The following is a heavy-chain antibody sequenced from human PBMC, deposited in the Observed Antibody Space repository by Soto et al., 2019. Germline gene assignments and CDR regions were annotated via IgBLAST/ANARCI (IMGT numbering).Heavy chain of an antibody. J-gene: IGHJ4*02. Sequence: SETLSLTCTVSGGSMRNDFWTWIRQPPGKVLEWIGYIHYSGTTSFFPSYNPSLRSRVTISEDTSKNQFSLKLLSVTTADTAVYFCAAGEASSRNLAPYYLDFWGQGTLVT. CDR1: GGSMRNDF. V-gene: IGHV4-59*01. CDR3: AAGEASSRNLAPYYLDF. CDR2: IHYSGTT. D-gene: IGHD6-13*01.